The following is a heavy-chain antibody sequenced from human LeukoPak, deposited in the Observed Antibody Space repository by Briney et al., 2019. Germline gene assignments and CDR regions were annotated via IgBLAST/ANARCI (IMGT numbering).Heavy chain of an antibody. J-gene: IGHJ4*02. Sequence: ASVKVSCKASGYTFTSYAMNWVRQAPGQGLEWMGGFDPEDGETIYAQKFQGRVTITRNTSISTAYMELSSLRSEDTAVYYCARSGRWLQPDYWGQGTLVTVSS. D-gene: IGHD5-24*01. CDR1: GYTFTSYA. CDR3: ARSGRWLQPDY. CDR2: FDPEDGET. V-gene: IGHV1-8*03.